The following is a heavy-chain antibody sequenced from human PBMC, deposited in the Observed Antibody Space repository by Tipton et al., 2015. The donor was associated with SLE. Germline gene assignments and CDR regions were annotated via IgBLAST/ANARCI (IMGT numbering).Heavy chain of an antibody. CDR3: VRGEADGFHI. J-gene: IGHJ3*02. CDR2: IFRSGNA. V-gene: IGHV4-30-2*01. CDR1: GDSINSGDYS. Sequence: TLSLTCAVSGDSINSGDYSWSWIRQPPGKGLEWIGYIFRSGNAYYNPPLNSRVTISLDMSRNQFSLRLKSVTAADTALYYCVRGEADGFHIWGQGTVVSVSS.